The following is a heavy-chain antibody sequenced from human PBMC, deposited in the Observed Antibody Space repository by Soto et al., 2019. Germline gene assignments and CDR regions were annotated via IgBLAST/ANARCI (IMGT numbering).Heavy chain of an antibody. V-gene: IGHV5-10-1*01. Sequence: PGAALKISCQGSGYSFTTYWISSVRQIPGKGLECMGRIDPTDSYTDYSPSFEGHVTMSVDRSINTAYLEWSSLKASDTAMYYCARLTLAHDSSGYHIFDYWGRGTLVTVSS. CDR1: GYSFTTYW. J-gene: IGHJ4*02. CDR2: IDPTDSYT. D-gene: IGHD3-22*01. CDR3: ARLTLAHDSSGYHIFDY.